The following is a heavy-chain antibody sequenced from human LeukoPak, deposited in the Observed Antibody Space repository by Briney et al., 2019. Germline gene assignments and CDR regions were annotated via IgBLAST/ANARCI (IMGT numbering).Heavy chain of an antibody. Sequence: GGSLRLSCAASGFPVSSNYMSWVRQAPGKGLEWVSVIYSGGGTNYADSVKGRFTISRDNSKNTLYLQMNSLRAEDTAVYYCVRGRIPMVVMGEFDYWGQGTLVTVSS. J-gene: IGHJ4*02. D-gene: IGHD3-10*01. V-gene: IGHV3-66*01. CDR1: GFPVSSNY. CDR2: IYSGGGT. CDR3: VRGRIPMVVMGEFDY.